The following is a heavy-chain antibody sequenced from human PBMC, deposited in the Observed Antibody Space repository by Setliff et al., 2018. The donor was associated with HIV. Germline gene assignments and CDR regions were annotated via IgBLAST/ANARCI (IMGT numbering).Heavy chain of an antibody. CDR1: GYTFTSSD. Sequence: SVKVSCKASGYTFTSSDINWVRQATGQGLEWMGWMNPNSGNTGYAQKFQGRVTMTRDTSIRTAYMGLSSLRSEDTAVHYCARGAWYTSGWYSSRYLDVWGKGTTVTVSS. CDR2: MNPNSGNT. J-gene: IGHJ6*03. V-gene: IGHV1-8*02. D-gene: IGHD6-19*01. CDR3: ARGAWYTSGWYSSRYLDV.